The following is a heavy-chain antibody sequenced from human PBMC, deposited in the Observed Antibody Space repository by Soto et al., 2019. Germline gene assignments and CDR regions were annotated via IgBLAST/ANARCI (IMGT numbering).Heavy chain of an antibody. CDR2: IIPILGIA. CDR3: ARDLRITMVRGPENWFDP. Sequence: GASVKVSCKASGGTFSSYTISWVRQAPGQGLEWMGRIIPILGIANYAQKFQGRVTITADKSTSTAYMELSSLRSEDTAVYYCARDLRITMVRGPENWFDPWGQGTLVTVSS. CDR1: GGTFSSYT. V-gene: IGHV1-69*04. D-gene: IGHD3-10*01. J-gene: IGHJ5*02.